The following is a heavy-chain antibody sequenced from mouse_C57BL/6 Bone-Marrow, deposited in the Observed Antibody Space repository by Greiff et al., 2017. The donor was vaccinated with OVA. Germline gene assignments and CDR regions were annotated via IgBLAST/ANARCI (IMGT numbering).Heavy chain of an antibody. CDR3: ARNWYWYFDV. Sequence: QVQLKESGAELVRPGTSVKLSCKASGYAFTNYLIEWVKQRPGQGLEWIGVINPGSGGTNYNEKFKGKATLTADKSSSTAYMQLSSLTSEDSAVYCSARNWYWYFDVWGTGTTVTVSS. D-gene: IGHD4-1*01. J-gene: IGHJ1*03. CDR2: INPGSGGT. CDR1: GYAFTNYL. V-gene: IGHV1-54*01.